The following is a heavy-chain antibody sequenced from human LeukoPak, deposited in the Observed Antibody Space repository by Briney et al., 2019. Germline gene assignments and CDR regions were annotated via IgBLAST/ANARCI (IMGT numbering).Heavy chain of an antibody. V-gene: IGHV3-23*01. D-gene: IGHD1-26*01. CDR2: ISGSGGST. CDR1: GFTFSSYA. J-gene: IGHJ4*02. CDR3: AKEVSPNRIVGATPFDY. Sequence: GGSLRLSCAASGFTFSSYAMSWVRQAPGKGLEWVSAISGSGGSTYYADSVKGRFTISRDNSKNTLYLQMNSLRAEDMAVYYCAKEVSPNRIVGATPFDYWGQGTLVTVSS.